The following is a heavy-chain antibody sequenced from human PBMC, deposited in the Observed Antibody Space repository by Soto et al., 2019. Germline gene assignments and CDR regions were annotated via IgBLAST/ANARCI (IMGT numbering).Heavy chain of an antibody. J-gene: IGHJ4*02. CDR2: IWYDGSNK. D-gene: IGHD3-10*01. CDR3: ARDTYGSGSNFDY. CDR1: GFTFSSYG. Sequence: QVQLVESGGGVVQPGRSLRLSCAASGFTFSSYGMHWVRQAPGKGLEWVAVIWYDGSNKYYADSVKGRFTISRDNSKNTLYLKMNSLRAEDTAVYYCARDTYGSGSNFDYWGQGTLVTVSS. V-gene: IGHV3-33*01.